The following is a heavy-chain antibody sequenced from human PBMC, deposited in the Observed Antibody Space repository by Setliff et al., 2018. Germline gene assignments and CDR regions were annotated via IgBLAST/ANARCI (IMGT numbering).Heavy chain of an antibody. V-gene: IGHV4-59*02. Sequence: PSETLSLTCSVSGGSVSNHYWSWIRQPPRKGLEWVGTISYSGSANYNPSLKGRVSISTDTSKNQFSLKLNSVTAADTAVYYCTLDLLWFGELFHDSWGQGTLVTVSS. D-gene: IGHD3-10*01. J-gene: IGHJ5*01. CDR1: GGSVSNHY. CDR2: ISYSGSA. CDR3: TLDLLWFGELFHDS.